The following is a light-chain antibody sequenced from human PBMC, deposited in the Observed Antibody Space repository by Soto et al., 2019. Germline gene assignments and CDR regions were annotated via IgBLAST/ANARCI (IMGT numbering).Light chain of an antibody. CDR3: QQYINWPRT. V-gene: IGKV3-15*01. J-gene: IGKJ2*01. CDR2: VAS. CDR1: QSVSAS. Sequence: EIVMTQSPGTLSVSPGERATLSCRASQSVSASLAWYQQKPGQAPRLLIYVASTRATGIPNRFSGSGSGTECTLTISSLQSEDFAVYYCQQYINWPRTFGQGTKLEIK.